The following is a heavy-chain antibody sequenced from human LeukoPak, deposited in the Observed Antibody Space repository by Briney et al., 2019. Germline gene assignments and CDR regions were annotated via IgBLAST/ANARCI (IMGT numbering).Heavy chain of an antibody. CDR1: GGSIRNYY. CDR2: IYYSGST. J-gene: IGHJ3*02. Sequence: PSETLSLTCTVSGGSIRNYYWSWIRQPPGKGLEWIGYIYYSGSTNYNPSLKSRVTISVDTSKNQFSLKLSSVTAADTAVYYCARGELGIEDAFDIWGQGTMVTVSS. CDR3: ARGELGIEDAFDI. V-gene: IGHV4-59*01. D-gene: IGHD7-27*01.